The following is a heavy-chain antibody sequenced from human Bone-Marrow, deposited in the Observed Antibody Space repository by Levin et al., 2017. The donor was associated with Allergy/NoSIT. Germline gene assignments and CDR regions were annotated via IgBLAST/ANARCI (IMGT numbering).Heavy chain of an antibody. CDR1: GYSISSGYY. V-gene: IGHV4-38-2*01. CDR3: ARSRVVQLYCSGGSCRPDY. Sequence: PSETLSLTCAVSGYSISSGYYWGWIRQPPGKGLEWIGSIYHSGSTYYNPSLKSRVTISVDTSKNQFSLKLSSVTAADTAVYYCARSRVVQLYCSGGSCRPDYWGQGTLVTVSS. J-gene: IGHJ4*02. CDR2: IYHSGST. D-gene: IGHD2-15*01.